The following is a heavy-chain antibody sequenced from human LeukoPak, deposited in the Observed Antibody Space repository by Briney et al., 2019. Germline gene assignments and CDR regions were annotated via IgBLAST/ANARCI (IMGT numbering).Heavy chain of an antibody. CDR2: MSYSDRN. D-gene: IGHD3-9*01. CDR3: ARGRDDWLLFGKNLPYFDY. Sequence: SETLSLTCAASGASVSSFYWSWVRQPPGKGLEWMGHMSYSDRNNYNPSPKSRLTISVDTPKNQFSLKLIAVTAADTAVYYCARGRDDWLLFGKNLPYFDYWGQGTLVTVSS. J-gene: IGHJ4*02. V-gene: IGHV4-59*08. CDR1: GASVSSFY.